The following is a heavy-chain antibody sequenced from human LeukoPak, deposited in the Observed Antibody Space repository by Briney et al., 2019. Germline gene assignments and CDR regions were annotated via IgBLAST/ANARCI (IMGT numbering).Heavy chain of an antibody. V-gene: IGHV3-21*04. CDR2: ISSSSSYI. CDR1: GFTFSSYS. Sequence: PGGSLRLSCAASGFTFSSYSMNWVRQAPGKGLEWVSSISSSSSYIYYADSVKGRFTISRDNAKNSLYLQMNSLRAEDTAVYYCAKNVNGGNWYYFDHWGQGTLVTVSS. J-gene: IGHJ4*02. CDR3: AKNVNGGNWYYFDH. D-gene: IGHD1-20*01.